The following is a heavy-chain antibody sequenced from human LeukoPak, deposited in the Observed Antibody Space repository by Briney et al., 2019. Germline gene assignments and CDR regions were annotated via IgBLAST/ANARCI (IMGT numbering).Heavy chain of an antibody. Sequence: GGSLRLSCAASGFTFSSYSMSWVRQAPGKGLEWVSAISGSGGSTYYADSVKGRFTISTDNSKNTLYLQMNSMRAEDTAVYYCAKEIAVAGTSALDYWGQGTLVTVSS. CDR3: AKEIAVAGTSALDY. V-gene: IGHV3-23*01. D-gene: IGHD6-19*01. J-gene: IGHJ4*02. CDR1: GFTFSSYS. CDR2: ISGSGGST.